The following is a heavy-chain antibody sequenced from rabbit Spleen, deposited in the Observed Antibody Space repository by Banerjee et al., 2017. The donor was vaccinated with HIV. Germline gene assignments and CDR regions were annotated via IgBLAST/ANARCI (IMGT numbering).Heavy chain of an antibody. CDR1: GIDFSTYYY. CDR2: IAGSSSVFT. D-gene: IGHD8-1*01. CDR3: ARDTGSSFSSYGMDL. Sequence: QSLEESGGDLVKPGASLTLTCKASGIDFSTYYYMCWVRQAPGKGLEWISCIAGSSSVFTYSATWARGRFTCSKPSSTTVTLQMTSLTVADTATYFCARDTGSSFSSYGMDLWGPGTIVTVS. V-gene: IGHV1S40*01. J-gene: IGHJ6*01.